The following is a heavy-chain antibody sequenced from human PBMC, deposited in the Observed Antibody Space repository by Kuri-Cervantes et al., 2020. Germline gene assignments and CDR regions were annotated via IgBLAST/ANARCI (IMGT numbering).Heavy chain of an antibody. Sequence: GGSLRLSCAASGFTFSSYGMHWVRQAPGKGLEWVAVISYDGSNKYYADSVKGRFTISGDNSKNTLYLQMNSLRAEDTAVYYCAKDRGGYCSSTSCPLTDAFDIWGQGTMVTVSS. CDR2: ISYDGSNK. CDR1: GFTFSSYG. CDR3: AKDRGGYCSSTSCPLTDAFDI. D-gene: IGHD2-2*01. J-gene: IGHJ3*02. V-gene: IGHV3-30*18.